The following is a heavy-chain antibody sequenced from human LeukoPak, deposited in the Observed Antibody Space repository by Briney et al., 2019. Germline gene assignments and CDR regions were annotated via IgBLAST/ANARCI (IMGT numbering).Heavy chain of an antibody. V-gene: IGHV3-21*01. CDR2: ISSSSYI. J-gene: IGHJ4*02. Sequence: GGSLRLSCAASGFTFSSYSMNWVRQAPGKGLEWVSSISSSSYIYYADSVKGRFTISRDNAKNSLHLQMNSLRAEDTAVYYCARLGGNSINFDYWGQGTLVTVSS. CDR1: GFTFSSYS. CDR3: ARLGGNSINFDY. D-gene: IGHD4-23*01.